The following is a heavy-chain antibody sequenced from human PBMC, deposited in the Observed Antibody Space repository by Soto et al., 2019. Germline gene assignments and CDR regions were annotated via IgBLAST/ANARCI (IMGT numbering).Heavy chain of an antibody. CDR2: IIPIFGTA. D-gene: IGHD3-10*01. CDR3: ARDRSPSGGMDV. CDR1: GGTFSSYA. Sequence: QVQLVQSGAEVKKPGSSVKVSCKASGGTFSSYAISWVRQAPGQGLEWMGGIIPIFGTANYAQKFQGRVTMTADESTSTAYMALTSLRSEDTAVYYCARDRSPSGGMDVWGQGTTVTVSS. J-gene: IGHJ6*02. V-gene: IGHV1-69*12.